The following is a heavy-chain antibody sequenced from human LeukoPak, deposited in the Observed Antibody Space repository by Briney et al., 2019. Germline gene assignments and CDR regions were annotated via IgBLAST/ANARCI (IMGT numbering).Heavy chain of an antibody. CDR1: GFTFSTYW. CDR3: ARVYETNGYLY. D-gene: IGHD3-22*01. J-gene: IGHJ4*02. CDR2: INSDGIST. Sequence: GGSLRLSCAASGFTFSTYWMHWVRQAPGKGLVWVSHINSDGISTRYADSAKGRFTISRDNAKNTLYLQMNTLRAEDTAVYYCARVYETNGYLYWGQGSLVTVSP. V-gene: IGHV3-74*01.